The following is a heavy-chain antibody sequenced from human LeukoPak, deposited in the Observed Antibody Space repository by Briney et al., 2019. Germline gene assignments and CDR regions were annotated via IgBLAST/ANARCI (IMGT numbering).Heavy chain of an antibody. D-gene: IGHD3-22*01. CDR3: ARRRYYDSSGYNPTYYFDY. V-gene: IGHV4-59*01. CDR2: IYYSVDT. J-gene: IGHJ4*02. CDR1: GDYIIGSY. Sequence: SETLSLTCAVSGDYIIGSYWSWIRQAPGKGLEWIGSIYYSVDTDYNPSLKSRVTISVDMSKKQVSLRLTSVTAADTAVYYCARRRYYDSSGYNPTYYFDYWGQGILVTVSS.